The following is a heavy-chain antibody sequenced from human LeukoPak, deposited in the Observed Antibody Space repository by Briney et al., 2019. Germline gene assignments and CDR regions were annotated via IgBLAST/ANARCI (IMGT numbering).Heavy chain of an antibody. D-gene: IGHD2-2*01. CDR1: GFTFSSYG. V-gene: IGHV3-33*01. CDR2: IWYDGSNK. CDR3: AREDAETLGYYYGMDV. Sequence: PGGSLTLSCAASGFTFSSYGMHWVRQAPGKGREWVAVIWYDGSNKYYADSVKGRFTISRDNSKNTLYLQMNSLRAEDTAVYYCAREDAETLGYYYGMDVWGQGTTVTVSS. J-gene: IGHJ6*02.